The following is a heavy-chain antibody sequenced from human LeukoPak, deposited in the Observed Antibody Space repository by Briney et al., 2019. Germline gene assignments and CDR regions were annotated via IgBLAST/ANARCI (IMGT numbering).Heavy chain of an antibody. Sequence: GGSLRLSCAASGFTFSSYNMNWVRQAPGEGLEWVSYIRSSVTTIYYADSVQGRFTISRDNAKNSRYLQLYSLRAQDTAVYYCARSGHWSAAHYYYYMDVWGKGTTVTVSS. CDR1: GFTFSSYN. V-gene: IGHV3-48*04. CDR2: IRSSVTTI. CDR3: ARSGHWSAAHYYYYMDV. D-gene: IGHD3-3*02. J-gene: IGHJ6*03.